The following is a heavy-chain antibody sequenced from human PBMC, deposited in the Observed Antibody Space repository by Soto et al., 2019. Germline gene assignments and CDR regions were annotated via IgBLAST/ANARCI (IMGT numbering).Heavy chain of an antibody. J-gene: IGHJ3*02. V-gene: IGHV1-46*03. CDR3: TRAPSYGAFDI. D-gene: IGHD4-17*01. Sequence: ASVKVSCKASGYTFTSYYIHWVRQAPGQGLEWMGIINPSGGSTTYAQKFQGRVAMTRDTSTSTVYMELSSLRSEDTAVYYCTRAPSYGAFDIWGQGTMVTVSS. CDR1: GYTFTSYY. CDR2: INPSGGST.